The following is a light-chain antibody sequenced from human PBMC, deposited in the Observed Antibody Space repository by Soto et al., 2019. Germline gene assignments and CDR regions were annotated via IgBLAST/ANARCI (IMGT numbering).Light chain of an antibody. J-gene: IGLJ1*01. CDR1: SSDVGGYDY. V-gene: IGLV2-8*01. CDR2: EVS. Sequence: QSVLTQPPSASGSPGQSVTISCAGTSSDVGGYDYGAWYQQHPGKAPKLRIYEVSTRHSGVTDRFSGSKSGNTAYLTVSGLQAEDEADYYCRSYAGSNIYVFGTGTKVTV. CDR3: RSYAGSNIYV.